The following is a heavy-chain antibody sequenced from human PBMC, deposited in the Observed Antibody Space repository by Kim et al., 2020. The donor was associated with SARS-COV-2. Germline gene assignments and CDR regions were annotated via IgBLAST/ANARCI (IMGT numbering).Heavy chain of an antibody. CDR3: AKGGYCSSTSCYGYYYYYYMDV. V-gene: IGHV3-30*18. CDR1: GFTFSSYG. D-gene: IGHD2-2*01. CDR2: ISYDGSNK. J-gene: IGHJ6*03. Sequence: GGSLRLSCAASGFTFSSYGMHWVRQAPGKGLEWVAVISYDGSNKYYADSVKGRFTISRDNSKNTLYLQMNSLRAEDTAVYYCAKGGYCSSTSCYGYYYYYYMDVWGKGTTVTVSS.